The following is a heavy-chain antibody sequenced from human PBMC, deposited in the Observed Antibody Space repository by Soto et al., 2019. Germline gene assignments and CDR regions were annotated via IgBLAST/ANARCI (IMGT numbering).Heavy chain of an antibody. D-gene: IGHD3-22*01. Sequence: GGSLRLSCAASEFTFSDYYMSWIRQAPGKGLEWVSYIGSSGTIIYYADSVKGRFTISRDNAKNSLYLQMNSLRAEDTAVYYCARDLGYYDSSGYFDYWGRGTLVTVSS. V-gene: IGHV3-11*01. CDR2: IGSSGTII. CDR1: EFTFSDYY. J-gene: IGHJ4*02. CDR3: ARDLGYYDSSGYFDY.